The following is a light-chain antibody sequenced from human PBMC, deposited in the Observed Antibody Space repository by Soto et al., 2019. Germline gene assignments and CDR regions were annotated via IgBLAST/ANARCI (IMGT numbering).Light chain of an antibody. CDR3: QQSASLPVT. Sequence: DIQMTQSPSSLSASVGDRVTITCQASHDISDYLNWYQHRPGRAPKLVISDASNLETGVPSRFSGSGSGTDFSLTISSLQPEDFATFYCQQSASLPVTFGPGTRVDI. J-gene: IGKJ3*01. CDR1: HDISDY. CDR2: DAS. V-gene: IGKV1-33*01.